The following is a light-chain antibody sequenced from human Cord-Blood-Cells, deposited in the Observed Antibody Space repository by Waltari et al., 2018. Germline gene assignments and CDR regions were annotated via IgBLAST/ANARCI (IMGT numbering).Light chain of an antibody. J-gene: IGKJ1*01. CDR3: QQYNSYSLTWT. Sequence: GDRVTITCRASQSISSWLAWYQQKPGKAPKLLIYDASSLESGVPSRFSGSGSGTEFTLTNSSLQPDDFATYYCQQYNSYSLTWTFGQGTKVEIK. CDR1: QSISSW. V-gene: IGKV1-5*01. CDR2: DAS.